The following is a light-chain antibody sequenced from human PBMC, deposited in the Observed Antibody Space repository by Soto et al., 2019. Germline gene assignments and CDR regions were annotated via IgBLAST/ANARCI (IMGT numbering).Light chain of an antibody. Sequence: QSALTQPASVSGSPGQSITISCTGPSSDVGSYDYVSWYQQHPGKAPKLMIYEVIHRPSGVSNRFSGSKSGNTASLTISGLQAEDEADYYCSSYTSSSTVVFGGGTKLTVL. V-gene: IGLV2-14*01. J-gene: IGLJ3*02. CDR3: SSYTSSSTVV. CDR1: SSDVGSYDY. CDR2: EVI.